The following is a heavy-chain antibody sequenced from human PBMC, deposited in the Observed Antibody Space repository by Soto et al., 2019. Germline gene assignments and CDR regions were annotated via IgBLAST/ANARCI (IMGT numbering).Heavy chain of an antibody. D-gene: IGHD6-19*01. J-gene: IGHJ6*02. V-gene: IGHV3-21*01. CDR3: ARDQSSGWFLGYYYGMDV. CDR2: ISSSSSYI. CDR1: GFTFSSYS. Sequence: GGSLRLSCAASGFTFSSYSMNWVRQAPGKGLEWDFFISSSSSYIYYADSVKGRFTISRDNAKNSLYLQMNSLRAEDTAVYYCARDQSSGWFLGYYYGMDVWGQGTTVTVSS.